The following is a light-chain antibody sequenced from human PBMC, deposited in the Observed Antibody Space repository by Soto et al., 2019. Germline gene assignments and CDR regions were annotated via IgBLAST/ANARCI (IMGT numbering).Light chain of an antibody. Sequence: ENVLTQSPGTLSLSPGERATLSCRASQSVPKNYLGWFQQKLGQAPRLLIYGASKRATGIPDRFSGSGSETDFPLTISRLEPEDFAVYYCQPYADSPVTFGGGTKVEIK. CDR1: QSVPKNY. V-gene: IGKV3-20*01. CDR3: QPYADSPVT. CDR2: GAS. J-gene: IGKJ4*01.